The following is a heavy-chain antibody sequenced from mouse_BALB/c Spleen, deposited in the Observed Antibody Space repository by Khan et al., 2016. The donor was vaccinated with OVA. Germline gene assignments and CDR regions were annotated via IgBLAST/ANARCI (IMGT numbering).Heavy chain of an antibody. V-gene: IGHV3-2*02. D-gene: IGHD2-3*01. Sequence: EVQLQESGPGLVKPSQSLSLTCTVTGYSITSDYAWNWIRQFPGNKLEWMGYISYSGSTSYNPSLKSRISITRDTSKNQFFLQLNSVTTEDTATYYCARDGHYAMDYWGQGTSGTVSS. CDR3: ARDGHYAMDY. CDR2: ISYSGST. CDR1: GYSITSDYA. J-gene: IGHJ4*01.